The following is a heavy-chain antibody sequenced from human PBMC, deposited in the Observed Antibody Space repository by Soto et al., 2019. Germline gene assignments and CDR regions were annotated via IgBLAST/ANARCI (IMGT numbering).Heavy chain of an antibody. CDR3: ARTARDLLGALDY. V-gene: IGHV3-23*01. CDR2: ISGGTT. CDR1: GFTLDNYA. D-gene: IGHD1-26*01. Sequence: LRLSCVASGFTLDNYAMSWVRQAPGKGLEWVSSISGGTTNYADSVKGRFTFSRDNSKNTLYLQMNSLRAEDTALYYCARTARDLLGALDYWGQGTLVTVSS. J-gene: IGHJ4*02.